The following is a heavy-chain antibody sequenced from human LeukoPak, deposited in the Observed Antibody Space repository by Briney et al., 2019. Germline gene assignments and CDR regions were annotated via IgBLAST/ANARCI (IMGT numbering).Heavy chain of an antibody. CDR3: TREYYYGSGSYDY. V-gene: IGHV3-49*04. J-gene: IGHJ4*02. Sequence: GGSLRLSCIASGFTFGDYAMSWVRQAPGKGLEWVGFNRNKAYGGTTEYAASVKDRFTISRDDSKSIAYLQMNSLKTEDTAVYYCTREYYYGSGSYDYWGQGTLVTVSS. CDR2: NRNKAYGGTT. CDR1: GFTFGDYA. D-gene: IGHD3-10*01.